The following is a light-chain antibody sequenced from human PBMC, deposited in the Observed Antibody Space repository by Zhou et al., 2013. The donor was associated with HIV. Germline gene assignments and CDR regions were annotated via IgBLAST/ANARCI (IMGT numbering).Light chain of an antibody. Sequence: IRLTQSPSSLSASTGDTVTITCRASQAVGNYLSWYQQKSGEAPRLLIYSVSTLQNGVPSRFIGSGSGTVFTLTISCLQSEDFAVYYCHQYNSLPLTFGGGTKVRS. CDR2: SVS. CDR1: QAVGNY. CDR3: HQYNSLPLT. J-gene: IGKJ4*01. V-gene: IGKV1-8*01.